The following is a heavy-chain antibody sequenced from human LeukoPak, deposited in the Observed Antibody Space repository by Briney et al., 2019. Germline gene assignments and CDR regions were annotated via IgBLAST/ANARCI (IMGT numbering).Heavy chain of an antibody. CDR3: ARLTGDGGAYYYYYMDV. Sequence: GGTLRLSCVASGFTFSTYGMSWVRQAPGKGLEWVSAIRSGGTNRHYADSVKGRFTIARDDSENTLFLQMNSLRAEDTAVYYCARLTGDGGAYYYYYMDVWGKGTTVTVSS. CDR2: IRSGGTNR. V-gene: IGHV3-23*01. J-gene: IGHJ6*03. CDR1: GFTFSTYG. D-gene: IGHD7-27*01.